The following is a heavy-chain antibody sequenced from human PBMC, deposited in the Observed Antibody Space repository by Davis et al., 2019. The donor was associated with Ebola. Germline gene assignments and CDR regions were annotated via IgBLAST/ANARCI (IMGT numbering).Heavy chain of an antibody. V-gene: IGHV3-9*01. CDR2: ISWNIASP. CDR3: VKDTYTTGWLNCCEH. D-gene: IGHD1-1*01. CDR1: AFTFDDYA. J-gene: IGHJ4*02. Sequence: PGGSLRLSCAAAAFTFDDYAMHWVRQAPGKGLEWVSGISWNIASPGYADSVRGRFSISRDNAKNVLYLEMNNLRREDTALYFCVKDTYTTGWLNCCEHWGQGTLVTVSS.